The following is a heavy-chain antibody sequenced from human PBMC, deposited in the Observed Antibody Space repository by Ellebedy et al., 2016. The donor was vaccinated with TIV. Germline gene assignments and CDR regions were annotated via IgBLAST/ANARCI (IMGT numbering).Heavy chain of an antibody. CDR1: GFTFSSYA. J-gene: IGHJ3*01. CDR3: ARDPVGVGPAFDV. CDR2: ITESGGNT. Sequence: PGGSLRLSCAASGFTFSSYAMSWVRQAPGKGLEWVSSITESGGNTYSADSVKGRFTISRDNSKDTLFLQMNSLRAEDTAIYFCARDPVGVGPAFDVWGQGTMVTVSS. D-gene: IGHD4-23*01. V-gene: IGHV3-23*01.